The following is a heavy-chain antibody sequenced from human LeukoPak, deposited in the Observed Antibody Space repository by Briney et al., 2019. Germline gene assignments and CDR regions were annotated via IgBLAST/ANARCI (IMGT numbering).Heavy chain of an antibody. CDR1: GFTFSSYG. CDR3: AKGQNYYDSSGTFDY. J-gene: IGHJ4*02. CDR2: ISGSGGST. D-gene: IGHD3-22*01. V-gene: IGHV3-23*01. Sequence: GGSLRLSCAVSGFTFSSYGMSWVRQAPGKGLEWVSDISGSGGSTYYADSVKGRFTISRDNSKNTLYLQMNSLRAEDTAVYYCAKGQNYYDSSGTFDYWGQGTLVTVSS.